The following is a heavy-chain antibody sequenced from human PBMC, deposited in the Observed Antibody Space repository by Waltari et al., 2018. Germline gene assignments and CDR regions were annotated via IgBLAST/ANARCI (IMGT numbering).Heavy chain of an antibody. J-gene: IGHJ6*02. CDR1: GFTFSSYW. Sequence: EVQLVESGGGLVQHGGSLRLSCAASGFTFSSYWMTWVRQAPGKGLEWVANRKQDGSEKYYVDSVKGRFTISRDNAKNSLYLQMNSLRAEDTAVYYCARDFPTVSPSYYYYYGMDVWGQGTTVTVSS. V-gene: IGHV3-7*04. D-gene: IGHD4-4*01. CDR3: ARDFPTVSPSYYYYYGMDV. CDR2: RKQDGSEK.